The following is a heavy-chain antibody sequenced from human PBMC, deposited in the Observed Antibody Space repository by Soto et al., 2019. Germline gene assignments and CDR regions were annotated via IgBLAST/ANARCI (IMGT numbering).Heavy chain of an antibody. V-gene: IGHV3-11*01. CDR2: ISSSGSTI. Sequence: AGGSLRLSCAASGFTFIDYCMSWIRQAPGKGLEWVSYISSSGSTIYYADSVKGRFTISRDNAKNSLYLQMNSLRAEDTAVYYCARDSLFMTTVDYWGQGTLLTVSS. CDR3: ARDSLFMTTVDY. D-gene: IGHD4-17*01. CDR1: GFTFIDYC. J-gene: IGHJ4*02.